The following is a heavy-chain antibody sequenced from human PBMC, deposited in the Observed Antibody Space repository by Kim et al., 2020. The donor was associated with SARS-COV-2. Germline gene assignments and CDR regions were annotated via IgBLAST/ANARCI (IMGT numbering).Heavy chain of an antibody. Sequence: GGSLRLSCAASGFVFSDYYIDWVRQAPGKGLEWVGHSRNKANRYSTDFAASVKGRFSFLRDNSKSIIYLQMNSLQAEDSAVYYCTRTIRFLDMDVWAKGPRSPSP. J-gene: IGHJ6*02. V-gene: IGHV3-72*01. CDR1: GFVFSDYY. CDR2: SRNKANRYST. D-gene: IGHD3-3*01. CDR3: TRTIRFLDMDV.